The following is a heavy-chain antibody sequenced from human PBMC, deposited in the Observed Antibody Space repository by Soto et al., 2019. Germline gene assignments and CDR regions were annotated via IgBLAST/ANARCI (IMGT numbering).Heavy chain of an antibody. CDR2: IYWDDDK. D-gene: IGHD1-1*01. V-gene: IGHV2-5*02. CDR1: GFSLATSGVG. J-gene: IGHJ4*02. CDR3: AHRVGLQGNWNGGYFDF. Sequence: QVILEESGPTRVKPTQTLTLTCTFSGFSLATSGVGVGWVRQPPGKALERLALIYWDDDKRYSPSLRSRLTVTKDTSRYQVVLTMTNMDPVDTATFYCAHRVGLQGNWNGGYFDFWGQGALVTVSS.